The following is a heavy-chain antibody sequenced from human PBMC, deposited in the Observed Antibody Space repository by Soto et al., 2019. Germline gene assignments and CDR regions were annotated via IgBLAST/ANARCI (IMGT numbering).Heavy chain of an antibody. Sequence: GGSLRLSCAASGFTFSNAWMSWVRQAPGEGLEWVGRIKSKTDGGTKDYAAPVKGRFTISRDDSKNTLYLQMNSLKTEDTAVYYCTTAGLRFLEWLLYHWGQGTLVTVSS. V-gene: IGHV3-15*01. CDR3: TTAGLRFLEWLLYH. CDR1: GFTFSNAW. J-gene: IGHJ5*02. D-gene: IGHD3-3*01. CDR2: IKSKTDGGTK.